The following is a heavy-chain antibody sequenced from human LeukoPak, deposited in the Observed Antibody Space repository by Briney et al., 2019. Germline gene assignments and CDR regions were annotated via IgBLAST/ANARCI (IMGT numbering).Heavy chain of an antibody. J-gene: IGHJ1*01. Sequence: ASVKVSCKASGYTFTEYYIHWVRQAPGQGLEWMGWIDPNSGGTNYAQKFQGRVTMTRDTSISTAYMELSSLMSDDTAIYYCARGGGGLQHWGQGTLVTVSS. CDR2: IDPNSGGT. V-gene: IGHV1-2*02. CDR1: GYTFTEYY. D-gene: IGHD2-15*01. CDR3: ARGGGGLQH.